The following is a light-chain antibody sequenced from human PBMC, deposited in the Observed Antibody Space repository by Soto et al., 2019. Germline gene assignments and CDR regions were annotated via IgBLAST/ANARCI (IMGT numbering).Light chain of an antibody. CDR3: QQYGSSPRT. CDR1: QSVSSIY. CDR2: GAS. J-gene: IGKJ1*01. V-gene: IGKV3-20*01. Sequence: DIVLTQSPGTLSLSPGERATLSYRASQSVSSIYLAWYQQKPGQAPRLLFYGASSRATGIPDRFSGSGSGTDFTLTISRLEPEDFAVYYCQQYGSSPRTFGQGTKVEIK.